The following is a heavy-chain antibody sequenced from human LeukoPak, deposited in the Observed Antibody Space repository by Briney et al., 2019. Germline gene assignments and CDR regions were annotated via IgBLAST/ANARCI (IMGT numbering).Heavy chain of an antibody. D-gene: IGHD3-22*01. CDR2: ISYDGSNK. CDR1: GFTFSSYA. CDR3: ASGRGGDSSGYLPYYFDY. V-gene: IGHV3-30-3*01. J-gene: IGHJ4*02. Sequence: PGRSLRLSCAASGFTFSSYAMHWVRQAPSKGLEWVAVISYDGSNKYYADSVKGRFTISRDNSKNTLYLQMNSLRAEDTAVYYCASGRGGDSSGYLPYYFDYWGQGTLVTVSS.